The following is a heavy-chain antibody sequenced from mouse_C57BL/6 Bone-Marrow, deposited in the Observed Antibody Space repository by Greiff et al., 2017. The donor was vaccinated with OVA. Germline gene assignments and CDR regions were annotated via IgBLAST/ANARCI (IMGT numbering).Heavy chain of an antibody. CDR1: GYTFTSYW. CDR2: IDPSDSYT. J-gene: IGHJ3*01. CDR3: VLDSSGYWFAY. V-gene: IGHV1-50*01. D-gene: IGHD3-2*02. Sequence: VQLQQPGAELVKPGASVKLSCKASGYTFTSYWMQWVKQRPGQGLEWIGEIDPSDSYTNYNQKFKGKATLTVDTSSSTAYMQLSSLTSEDSAVYYCVLDSSGYWFAYWGQGTLVTVSA.